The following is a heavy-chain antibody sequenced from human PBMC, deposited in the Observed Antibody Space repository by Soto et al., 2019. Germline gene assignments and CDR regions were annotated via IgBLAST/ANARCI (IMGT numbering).Heavy chain of an antibody. CDR2: ISGYNGNT. CDR3: ARDPGFGFGYSYAFAMDV. D-gene: IGHD5-18*01. Sequence: QVQLVQSGAEVKKPVASVKVSCKASGYTFSNYGISWVRQGPGQGLEWMGWISGYNGNTHYEEKVQDRIKMTTDTSTSTTYLELRSLRSDDTAVYFCARDPGFGFGYSYAFAMDVWGQGTTVTVSS. J-gene: IGHJ6*02. CDR1: GYTFSNYG. V-gene: IGHV1-18*01.